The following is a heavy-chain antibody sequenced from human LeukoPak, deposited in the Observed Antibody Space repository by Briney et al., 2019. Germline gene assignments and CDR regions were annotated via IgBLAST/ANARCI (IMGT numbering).Heavy chain of an antibody. CDR2: IYTSGST. CDR1: GSSISSYY. CDR3: ARESYMVRGSDY. D-gene: IGHD3-10*01. J-gene: IGHJ4*02. V-gene: IGHV4-4*07. Sequence: PSEILSLTCTVSGSSISSYYWSWIRQPAGKGLEWIGRIYTSGSTNYNPSLKSRVTISVDTSKNQFSLKLSSVTAADTAVYYCARESYMVRGSDYWGQGTLVTVSS.